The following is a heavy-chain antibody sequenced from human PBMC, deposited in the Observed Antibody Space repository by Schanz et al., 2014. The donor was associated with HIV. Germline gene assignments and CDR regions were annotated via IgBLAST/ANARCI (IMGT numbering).Heavy chain of an antibody. CDR2: ISSSSGSI. CDR1: GFTFSSLH. CDR3: ARVHSASSRFRYLFGMDV. D-gene: IGHD1-26*01. V-gene: IGHV3-48*04. J-gene: IGHJ6*02. Sequence: EVQLVESGGGLVQPGGSLRLSCAASGFTFSSLHMSWVRQAPGKGLEWISYISSSSGSIQYADSVEGRFTISRDNAKNTLDLQMNSLRAEDSAVYFCARVHSASSRFRYLFGMDVWGRGTTVIVSS.